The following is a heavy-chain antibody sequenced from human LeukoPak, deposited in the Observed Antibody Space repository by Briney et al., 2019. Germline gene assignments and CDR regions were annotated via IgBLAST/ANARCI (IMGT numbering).Heavy chain of an antibody. CDR1: GGSISSYY. V-gene: IGHV4-59*08. CDR3: ARLSYGDYDYYYYYMDV. J-gene: IGHJ6*03. Sequence: SETLSLTCTVSGGSISSYYWSWIRQPPGKGLEWIGYIYYSGSTNYNPSLKSRVTISLHTSKNQFSLKLSSVTAADTAVYYCARLSYGDYDYYYYYMDVWGKGTTVTVSS. CDR2: IYYSGST. D-gene: IGHD4-17*01.